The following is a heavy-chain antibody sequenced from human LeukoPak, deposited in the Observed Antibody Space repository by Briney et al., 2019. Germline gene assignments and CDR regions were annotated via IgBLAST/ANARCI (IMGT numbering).Heavy chain of an antibody. D-gene: IGHD1-26*01. V-gene: IGHV4-34*01. CDR3: ARVGALVGVLYGMDV. J-gene: IGHJ6*02. Sequence: ASETLSLTCAVYGGSFSGYYWSWIRRPPGKGLEWIGEINHSGSTNYNPSLKSRVTISVDTSKNQFSLKLSSVTAADTAVYYCARVGALVGVLYGMDVWGQGTTVTVSS. CDR2: INHSGST. CDR1: GGSFSGYY.